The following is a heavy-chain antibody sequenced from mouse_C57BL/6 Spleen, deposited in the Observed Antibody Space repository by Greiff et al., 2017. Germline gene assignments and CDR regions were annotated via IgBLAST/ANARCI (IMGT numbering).Heavy chain of an antibody. CDR2: IYPGDGDT. CDR1: GYAFSSSW. D-gene: IGHD1-1*01. V-gene: IGHV1-82*01. CDR3: LYYGSSSFFDY. Sequence: SGPELVKPGASVKISCKASGYAFSSSWMNWVKQRPGKGLEWIGRIYPGDGDTNYNGKFKGKATLTADKSSSTAYMQLSSLTSEDSAVYFCLYYGSSSFFDYWGQGTTLTVSS. J-gene: IGHJ2*01.